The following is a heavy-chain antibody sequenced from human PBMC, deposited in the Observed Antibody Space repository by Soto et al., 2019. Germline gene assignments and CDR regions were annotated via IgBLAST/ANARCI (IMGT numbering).Heavy chain of an antibody. CDR2: IYHSGNI. D-gene: IGHD3-3*01. CDR1: GGSISSGGYS. J-gene: IGHJ5*02. Sequence: SETLSLTCAVSGGSISSGGYSWSWIRQPPGKGLEWIGYIYHSGNIYYNPSLKSRVTISVDRSKNQFSLKLSSVTAADTAVYYCARGGLERFLEWFRFDPWGQGTLVTVSS. CDR3: ARGGLERFLEWFRFDP. V-gene: IGHV4-30-2*01.